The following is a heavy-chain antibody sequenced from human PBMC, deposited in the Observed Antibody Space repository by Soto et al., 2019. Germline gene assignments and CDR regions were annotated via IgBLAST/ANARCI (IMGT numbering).Heavy chain of an antibody. CDR3: AISRMHPVYNFTGIYV. Sequence: QVQLVESGGSLVKPGGSLRLSCAASGLTFIDSYMHWIRQAPGKGLECVSHISSSGTISYADSVKGPFTISWDNAKNSLFLQINSLRADATAVYYCAISRMHPVYNFTGIYVFGQATTVTVSS. CDR2: ISSSGTI. CDR1: GLTFIDSY. J-gene: IGHJ6*02. V-gene: IGHV3-11*01. D-gene: IGHD1-1*01.